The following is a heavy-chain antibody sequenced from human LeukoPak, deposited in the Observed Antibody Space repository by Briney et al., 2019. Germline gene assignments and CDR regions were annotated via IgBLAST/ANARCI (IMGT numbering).Heavy chain of an antibody. CDR3: ARGYGVVVPAAMVNYGMDV. CDR1: GGSFSGYY. D-gene: IGHD2-2*01. V-gene: IGHV4-34*01. J-gene: IGHJ6*04. CDR2: INHSGST. Sequence: SETLPLTCAVYGGSFSGYYWSWIRQPPGKGLEWIGEINHSGSTNYNPSLKSRVTISVDTSKNQFSLKLSSVTAADTAVYYCARGYGVVVPAAMVNYGMDVWGKGTTVTVSS.